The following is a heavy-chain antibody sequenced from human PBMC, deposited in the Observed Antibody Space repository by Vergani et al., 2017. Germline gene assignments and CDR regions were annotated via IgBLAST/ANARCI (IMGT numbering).Heavy chain of an antibody. CDR1: GYTFTGYY. J-gene: IGHJ6*03. CDR2: INPNSGGT. V-gene: IGHV1-2*02. D-gene: IGHD1-7*01. CDR3: ARGVTGTTFGYYYYYYMDV. Sequence: QVQLVQSGAEVKKPGASVKVSCKASGYTFTGYYMHWVRQAPGQGLEWMGRINPNSGGTNYAQKFQGRVTMTRDTSISTAYMELSRLRSDDTAVYYCARGVTGTTFGYYYYYYMDVWGKGTTVTVSS.